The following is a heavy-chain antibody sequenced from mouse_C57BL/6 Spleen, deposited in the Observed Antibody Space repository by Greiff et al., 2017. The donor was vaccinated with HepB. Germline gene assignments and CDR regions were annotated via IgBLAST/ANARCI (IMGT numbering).Heavy chain of an antibody. V-gene: IGHV5-15*01. D-gene: IGHD1-1*01. Sequence: EVQGVESGGGLVQPGGSLKLSCAASGFTFSDYGMAWVRQAPRKGPEWVAFISNLAYSIYFADTVTGRFTISRENAKNTLYLEMSSLRSEDTAMYYCARIYYYGRSYDAMGCWGQGTSVTVSS. CDR3: ARIYYYGRSYDAMGC. J-gene: IGHJ4*01. CDR1: GFTFSDYG. CDR2: ISNLAYSI.